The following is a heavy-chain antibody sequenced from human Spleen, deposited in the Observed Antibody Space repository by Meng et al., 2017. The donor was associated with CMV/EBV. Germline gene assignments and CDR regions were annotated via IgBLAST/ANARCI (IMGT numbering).Heavy chain of an antibody. V-gene: IGHV3-30-3*01. CDR3: AIDVSLGGDGGNSLGPFDY. Sequence: GESLKISCAASGFTFSSYAMHWVRQAPGKGLEWVAVISYDGSNKYYADSVKGRFTISRDNANNSLYLQMNSLRAEDTAVYYCAIDVSLGGDGGNSLGPFDYWGQGTLVTVSS. D-gene: IGHD4-23*01. J-gene: IGHJ4*02. CDR1: GFTFSSYA. CDR2: ISYDGSNK.